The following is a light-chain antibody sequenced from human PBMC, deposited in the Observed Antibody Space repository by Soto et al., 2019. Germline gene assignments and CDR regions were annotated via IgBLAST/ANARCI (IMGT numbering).Light chain of an antibody. V-gene: IGKV3-20*01. CDR3: QQYKDWPPLT. Sequence: EIVLTQSPGALSLSPGERATLSCGASQSVSSSYLAWYQQKPGQAPRLLIYGASNRASGIPDKFSGSGSGTDFTLTISSLEPDDFALYFCQQYKDWPPLTFGGGTRVEIK. J-gene: IGKJ4*01. CDR2: GAS. CDR1: QSVSSSY.